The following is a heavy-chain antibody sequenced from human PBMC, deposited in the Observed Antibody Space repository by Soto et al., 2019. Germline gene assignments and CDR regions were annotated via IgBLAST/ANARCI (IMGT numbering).Heavy chain of an antibody. CDR2: INHSGST. CDR3: ARGRYDFWSGYPLRRCWFDP. V-gene: IGHV4-34*01. CDR1: GGSFSGYY. J-gene: IGHJ5*02. Sequence: SETLSLTCAVYGGSFSGYYWSWIRQPPGKGLEWIGEINHSGSTNYNPSLKSRVTVSVDTSKNQFSLKLSSVTAADTAVYYCARGRYDFWSGYPLRRCWFDPWGQGTLVTVSS. D-gene: IGHD3-3*01.